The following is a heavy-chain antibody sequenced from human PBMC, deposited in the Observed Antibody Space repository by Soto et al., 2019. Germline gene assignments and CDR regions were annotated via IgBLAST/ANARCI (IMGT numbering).Heavy chain of an antibody. CDR1: GYSFAGYW. Sequence: RGESLKISCNGSGYSFAGYWLTWVRQMPWKGLEWMGRIDPSDSQTYYSPSLRGHVTISAAKSITTVFLQWSSLRASDTAMYYCARQIYDSDSGPNFQYYFDSWGQGTLVTVSS. D-gene: IGHD3-22*01. CDR2: IDPSDSQT. J-gene: IGHJ4*02. V-gene: IGHV5-10-1*01. CDR3: ARQIYDSDSGPNFQYYFDS.